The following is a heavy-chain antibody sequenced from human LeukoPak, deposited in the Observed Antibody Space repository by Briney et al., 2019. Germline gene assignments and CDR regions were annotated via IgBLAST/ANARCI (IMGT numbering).Heavy chain of an antibody. V-gene: IGHV1-8*01. Sequence: ASVKVSCKASGYTFTSYDINWVRQATGQGLEWMGWMNPNSGNTGYAQKFQGRVTMTRNTSISTAYMELSSLRSEDTAVYYCARVSRGVNICDSWGQGTLVTVSS. CDR3: ARVSRGVNICDS. J-gene: IGHJ4*02. CDR1: GYTFTSYD. D-gene: IGHD2/OR15-2a*01. CDR2: MNPNSGNT.